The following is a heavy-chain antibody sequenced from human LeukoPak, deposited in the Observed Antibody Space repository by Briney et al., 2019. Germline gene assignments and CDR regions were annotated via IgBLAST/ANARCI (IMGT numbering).Heavy chain of an antibody. CDR3: ATNRGTPPRYMNV. J-gene: IGHJ6*03. V-gene: IGHV3-33*01. CDR2: IWYDGSNE. CDR1: GLTFRNYG. D-gene: IGHD2/OR15-2a*01. Sequence: PGRSLRLSCAASGLTFRNYGMHWVRQGPGKGLEWVAVIWYDGSNEGYADSVKGRFTISRDNSKNMLYLQMNSLRDEDTAVYYCATNRGTPPRYMNVWGKGTTVSVSS.